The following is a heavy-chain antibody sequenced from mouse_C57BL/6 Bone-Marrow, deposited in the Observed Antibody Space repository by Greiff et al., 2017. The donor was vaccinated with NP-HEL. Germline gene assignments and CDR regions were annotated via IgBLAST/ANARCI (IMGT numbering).Heavy chain of an antibody. CDR1: GFNINDYY. CDR3: ARRGTWFAY. Sequence: EVKLLESGAELVKPGASVKLSCTASGFNINDYYMHWVKQWTEQGLEWIARIDTEAGAHKSASKFQGKATITADTSSNTAYLQLSSLTSEDTSVYYCARRGTWFAYWGQGTLVTVSA. J-gene: IGHJ3*01. CDR2: IDTEAGAH. V-gene: IGHV14-2*01.